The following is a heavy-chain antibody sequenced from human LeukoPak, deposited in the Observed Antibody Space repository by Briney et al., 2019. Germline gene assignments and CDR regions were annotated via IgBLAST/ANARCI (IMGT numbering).Heavy chain of an antibody. CDR3: ARLSPSGYSSNWAWFDP. J-gene: IGHJ5*02. Sequence: SETLSLTCTVSGGSVSSGSYYWSWIRQPPGKGLEWIGYISYSGSTNYNPSLKSRITISVDTSKNQFSLKLSSVTAADTAVYYCARLSPSGYSSNWAWFDPWGQGTLVTVSS. D-gene: IGHD6-13*01. CDR2: ISYSGST. V-gene: IGHV4-61*01. CDR1: GGSVSSGSYY.